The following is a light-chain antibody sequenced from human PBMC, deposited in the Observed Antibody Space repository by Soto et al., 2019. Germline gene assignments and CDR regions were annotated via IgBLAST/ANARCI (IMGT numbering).Light chain of an antibody. CDR2: DVS. Sequence: QSALTQPASVSGSPGQSITISCTGTSSDVGGYNYVSWYQQHPGKAPKLMIFDVSNRPSGVSNRFSGSKSGNTASLTISGLQVEAEADYYCSSYTSSSPYLVFGGGTKLTVL. CDR1: SSDVGGYNY. CDR3: SSYTSSSPYLV. J-gene: IGLJ2*01. V-gene: IGLV2-14*01.